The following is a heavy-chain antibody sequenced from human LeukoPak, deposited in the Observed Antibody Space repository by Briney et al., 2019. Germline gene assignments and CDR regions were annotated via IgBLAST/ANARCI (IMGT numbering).Heavy chain of an antibody. J-gene: IGHJ4*02. Sequence: PSETLSLTCAVYGGSFSGYYWSWIRQPPGKGLEWIGSIYYSGSTYYNPSLKSRVTISVDTSKNQFSLKLSSVTAADTAVYYCAREVGELYYYDSSGYSDYWGQGTLVTVSS. CDR3: AREVGELYYYDSSGYSDY. D-gene: IGHD3-22*01. CDR2: IYYSGST. V-gene: IGHV4-34*01. CDR1: GGSFSGYY.